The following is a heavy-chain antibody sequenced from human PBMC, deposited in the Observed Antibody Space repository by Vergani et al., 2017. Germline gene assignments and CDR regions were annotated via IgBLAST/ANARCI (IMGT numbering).Heavy chain of an antibody. CDR1: GFTSSYYG. CDR3: ATKSCGTPGCQIGYFRE. V-gene: IGHV3-30*03. CDR2: ISYDGTQK. J-gene: IGHJ1*01. D-gene: IGHD1-1*01. Sequence: QVRLVESGGGVVQPGRSLRLSCVVSGFTSSYYGMHWVRQAPGKGLEWVAVISYDGTQKYYADAVKGRFTISRDNSKSTLYLQMNSLRTEDTAVYYCATKSCGTPGCQIGYFREWGQGNLVTVSS.